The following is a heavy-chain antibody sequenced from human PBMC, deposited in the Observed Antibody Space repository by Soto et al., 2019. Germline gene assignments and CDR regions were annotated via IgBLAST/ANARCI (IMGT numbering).Heavy chain of an antibody. CDR1: GLNLSTYS. J-gene: IGHJ3*02. D-gene: IGHD3-16*01. CDR3: AKEGDGGGGAFDI. Sequence: GGSLRLSCGAAGLNLSTYSMNWVRQPPGKGLEWVSYISGSSGHTNYADSMKGRFTISRDNSKNTLYLQMNSLRAEDTAVYYCAKEGDGGGGAFDIWGQGTMVTVSS. CDR2: ISGSSGHT. V-gene: IGHV3-48*01.